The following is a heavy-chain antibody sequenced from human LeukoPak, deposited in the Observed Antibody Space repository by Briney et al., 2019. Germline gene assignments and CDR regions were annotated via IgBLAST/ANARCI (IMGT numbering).Heavy chain of an antibody. CDR3: AREGGTYYYGSGSFNYYYMDV. V-gene: IGHV1-18*01. J-gene: IGHJ6*03. CDR1: GGTFSSYA. D-gene: IGHD3-10*01. CDR2: ISAYNGNT. Sequence: ASVKVSCKASGGTFSSYAISRVRQAPGQGLEWMGWISAYNGNTNYAQKLQGRVTMTTDTSTSTAYMELRSLRSDDTAVYYCAREGGTYYYGSGSFNYYYMDVWGKGTTVTVSS.